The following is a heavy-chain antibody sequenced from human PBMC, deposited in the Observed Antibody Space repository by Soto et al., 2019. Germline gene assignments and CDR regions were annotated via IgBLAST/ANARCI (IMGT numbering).Heavy chain of an antibody. D-gene: IGHD4-17*01. CDR1: GYSFTSYW. V-gene: IGHV5-10-1*01. Sequence: PGESKKISCKGSGYSFTSYWISWVRQMTGKGLEWMGRIDPSDSYTNYSPSFQGHVTISADKSISTAYLQWSSLKASDTAMYYCAIIPPTTVVTPPDYGMDVWGQGTTVTVSS. J-gene: IGHJ6*02. CDR2: IDPSDSYT. CDR3: AIIPPTTVVTPPDYGMDV.